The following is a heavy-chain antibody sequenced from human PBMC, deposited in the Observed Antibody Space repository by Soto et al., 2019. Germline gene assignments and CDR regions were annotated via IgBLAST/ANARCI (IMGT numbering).Heavy chain of an antibody. V-gene: IGHV1-18*01. CDR3: ARGGGFYSSGWYPLYFQL. Sequence: GASVKVSCKASGYTFTSYGISWVRQAPGQGLEWMGWISAYNGNTNYAQKLQGRVTMTTDTSTSTAYIELRSLRSDDTAVYYCARGGGFYSSGWYPLYFQLWGQGTLVTVSS. CDR2: ISAYNGNT. J-gene: IGHJ1*01. D-gene: IGHD6-19*01. CDR1: GYTFTSYG.